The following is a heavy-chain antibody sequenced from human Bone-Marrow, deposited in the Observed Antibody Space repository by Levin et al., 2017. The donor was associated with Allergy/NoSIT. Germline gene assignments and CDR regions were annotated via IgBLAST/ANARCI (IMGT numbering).Heavy chain of an antibody. CDR1: GFTFSDYS. D-gene: IGHD5-18*01. V-gene: IGHV3-64D*06. J-gene: IGHJ4*02. CDR3: VKGLGYNFGSRYFDY. CDR2: ISNHGGDT. Sequence: RGESLKISCSTSGFTFSDYSMHWVRQAPGKGLEHVSAISNHGGDTYYGDSVKGRFTLSRDNSKNMLFLQMSSLRVEDTAFYYCVKGLGYNFGSRYFDYWGQGTLVSVSS.